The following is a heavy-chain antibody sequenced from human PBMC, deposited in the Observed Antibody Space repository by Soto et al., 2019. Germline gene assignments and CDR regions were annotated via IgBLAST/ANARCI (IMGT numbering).Heavy chain of an antibody. CDR2: ISYDGSNK. V-gene: IGHV3-30*18. J-gene: IGHJ4*02. CDR1: GFTFSSYG. D-gene: IGHD4-17*01. Sequence: PGGSLRLSCAASGFTFSSYGMHWVRQAPGKGLEWVAVISYDGSNKYYADSVKGRFTISRDNSKNTLYLQMNSLRAEDTAVYYCAKDRFFLGDYASDYWGQGTLVTVSS. CDR3: AKDRFFLGDYASDY.